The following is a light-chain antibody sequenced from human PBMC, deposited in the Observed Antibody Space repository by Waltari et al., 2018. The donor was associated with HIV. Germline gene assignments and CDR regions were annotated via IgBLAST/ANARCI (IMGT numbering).Light chain of an antibody. CDR1: SNDVGGYNS. CDR2: EVR. V-gene: IGLV2-14*01. J-gene: IGLJ2*01. Sequence: QSALTQPATVSGSPGQSITISCTGGSNDVGGYNSVPWYQHLPGKAPKLIIYEVRNRPSGVSNRFSGSKSGNTASLTISGLQAEDEADYYCTSYASSSSLLFGGGTKLTVL. CDR3: TSYASSSSLL.